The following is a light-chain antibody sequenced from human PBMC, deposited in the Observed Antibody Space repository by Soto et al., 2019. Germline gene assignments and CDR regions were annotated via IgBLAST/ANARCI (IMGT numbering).Light chain of an antibody. V-gene: IGLV2-14*03. CDR3: SSYTSRSTVI. CDR2: DVD. Sequence: QSALTQPASVSGSPGQSITISCTGTNNDVGGFNFVSWYKQHPGKVPKLLIYDVDDRPSGVSNRFSGSRSGNTASLTISGLQAEDEADYYCSSYTSRSTVIFGGGTKVTVL. J-gene: IGLJ2*01. CDR1: NNDVGGFNF.